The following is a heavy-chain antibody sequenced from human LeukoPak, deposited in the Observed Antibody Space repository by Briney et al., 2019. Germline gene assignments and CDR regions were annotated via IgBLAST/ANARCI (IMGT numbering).Heavy chain of an antibody. V-gene: IGHV3-23*01. D-gene: IGHD3-22*01. J-gene: IGHJ4*02. Sequence: GGPLRLSCVVSGFTFSDFAMSWVRRAPGKGLEWVSAITGSGETKYYADSVKGRFTMSRDNSKNTLYLQKNSLRDEDTAEYFCAKESLVVIESYFDNWGQGTLVTVSS. CDR2: ITGSGETK. CDR1: GFTFSDFA. CDR3: AKESLVVIESYFDN.